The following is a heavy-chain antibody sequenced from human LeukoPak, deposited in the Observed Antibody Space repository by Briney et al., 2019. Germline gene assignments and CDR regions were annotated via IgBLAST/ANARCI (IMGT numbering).Heavy chain of an antibody. CDR3: AKEHDYVWGSYRPFDY. V-gene: IGHV3-23*01. CDR2: ISGSGGST. J-gene: IGHJ4*02. CDR1: GFTFSSYA. D-gene: IGHD3-16*02. Sequence: PGGSLRLSCAASGFTFSSYAMSWVRQAPGKGLEWVSAISGSGGSTYYADSVKGRSTISRDNSKNTLYLQMNSLRAEDTAVYYCAKEHDYVWGSYRPFDYWGQGTLVTVSS.